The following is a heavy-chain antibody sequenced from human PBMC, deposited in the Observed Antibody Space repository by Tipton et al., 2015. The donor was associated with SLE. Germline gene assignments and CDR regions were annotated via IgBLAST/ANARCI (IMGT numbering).Heavy chain of an antibody. D-gene: IGHD3-16*01. V-gene: IGHV4-4*07. J-gene: IGHJ3*02. CDR2: IYTSGAT. CDR1: GVSISSSY. CDR3: ARVWLNNTFDI. Sequence: TLSLTCNVSGVSISSSYLRWIRQPAGKGLERIGRIYTSGATDDNPPLKSRVTMSVDMFKNQIFLKMTSVTAADSAVYFCARVWLNNTFDIWGQGTRVTVSS.